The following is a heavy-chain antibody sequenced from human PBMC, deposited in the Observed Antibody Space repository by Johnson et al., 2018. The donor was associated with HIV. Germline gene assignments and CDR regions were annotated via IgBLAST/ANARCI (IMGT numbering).Heavy chain of an antibody. CDR3: TRVARGDSSGHDAFDI. D-gene: IGHD3-22*01. CDR1: GFTFSDDY. Sequence: QMLLVESGGGVVRPGGSLRFSCVASGFTFSDDYMSWIRQAPGKGLEWISYISSSGSTIYYVDSVKGRFTISRDNAKNSLYLQMNSLRAGDTAVYYFTRVARGDSSGHDAFDIWGQGTMVTVSS. V-gene: IGHV3-11*04. J-gene: IGHJ3*02. CDR2: ISSSGSTI.